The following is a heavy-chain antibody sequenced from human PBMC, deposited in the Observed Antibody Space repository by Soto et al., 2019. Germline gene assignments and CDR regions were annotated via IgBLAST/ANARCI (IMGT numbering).Heavy chain of an antibody. CDR2: VYFTVTT. D-gene: IGHD2-8*01. CDR3: ARYCNNSYLGHLYCFEY. V-gene: IGHV4-61*01. CDR1: GGSVSNGMYY. J-gene: IGHJ4*02. Sequence: SETLSLTCTVSGGSVSNGMYYWSWIPQPPGKGLEWIGNVYFTVTTIYNPSLKSRVTMSVDTYKDHFFLKLTSVTAADTAVYYCARYCNNSYLGHLYCFEYWGMGTMFIVS.